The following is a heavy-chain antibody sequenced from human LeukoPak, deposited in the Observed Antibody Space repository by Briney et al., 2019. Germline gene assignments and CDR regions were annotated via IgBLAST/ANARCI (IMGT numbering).Heavy chain of an antibody. J-gene: IGHJ6*02. Sequence: GESLKISCKGSGCSFTNYWINWVRQMPGKGLEWMGRIDPSDSYTNYRPSFQGHVTISADKSISIAYLQWNSLKASDTAIYYCARHSRSSRSNGLDVWGQGTTVTVSS. CDR2: IDPSDSYT. CDR3: ARHSRSSRSNGLDV. D-gene: IGHD6-6*01. V-gene: IGHV5-10-1*01. CDR1: GCSFTNYW.